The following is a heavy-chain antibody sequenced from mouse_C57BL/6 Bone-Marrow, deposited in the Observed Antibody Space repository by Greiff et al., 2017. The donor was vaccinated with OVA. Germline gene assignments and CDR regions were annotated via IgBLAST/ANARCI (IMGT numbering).Heavy chain of an antibody. CDR1: GYTFTSYG. CDR3: ALLFLWYVDV. CDR2: IYPRSGNT. Sequence: QVHVKQSGAELARPGASVKLSCKASGYTFTSYGISWVKQSTGQGLEWIGVIYPRSGNTYYNEKFKGKATMTADKSSSTAYMELRSLTSEDSAVYFCALLFLWYVDVWGTGTTVTVSS. V-gene: IGHV1-81*01. D-gene: IGHD1-1*01. J-gene: IGHJ1*03.